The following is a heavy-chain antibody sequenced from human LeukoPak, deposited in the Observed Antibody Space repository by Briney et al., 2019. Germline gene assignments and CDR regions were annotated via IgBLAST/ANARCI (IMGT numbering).Heavy chain of an antibody. J-gene: IGHJ4*02. D-gene: IGHD4-17*01. CDR1: GFTFGDYA. Sequence: GGSLRLSCTSSGFTFGDYAMSWFRQAPGKGLEWIGFIRSKAYRGTTEYAASVKGRFAISRDDSKSIAYLRMNSLKTEDTAVYYCTKGAYGYLDYWGQGTLVTVSS. CDR3: TKGAYGYLDY. V-gene: IGHV3-49*03. CDR2: IRSKAYRGTT.